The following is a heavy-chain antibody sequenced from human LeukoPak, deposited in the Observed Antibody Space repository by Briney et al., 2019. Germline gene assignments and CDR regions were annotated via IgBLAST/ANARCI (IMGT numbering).Heavy chain of an antibody. CDR3: ARHDTGTALERGYYYYGMDV. J-gene: IGHJ6*02. D-gene: IGHD5-18*01. Sequence: SETLSLTCTVSGGSISSYYWSWIRQPPGKGLEWIGYIYYSGSTNYNPSLKSRVTISVDTSKNQFSLKLSSVTAADTAVYYCARHDTGTALERGYYYYGMDVWGQGTTVTVSS. CDR1: GGSISSYY. V-gene: IGHV4-59*08. CDR2: IYYSGST.